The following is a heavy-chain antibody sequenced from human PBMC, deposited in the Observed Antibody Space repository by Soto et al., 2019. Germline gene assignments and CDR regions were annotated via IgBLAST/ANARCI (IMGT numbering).Heavy chain of an antibody. Sequence: QVQLVQSGAEVKKPGSSVKVSCKASGGTFSSYAISWVRQAPGQGLEWMGGIIAICGTANYAKKFQGRVTITADEYTSTAYMELSSLRSEDTAVYYCARDGIAARPIAWFDPWGQGTLVTVSS. D-gene: IGHD6-6*01. V-gene: IGHV1-69*12. CDR2: IIAICGTA. CDR3: ARDGIAARPIAWFDP. J-gene: IGHJ5*02. CDR1: GGTFSSYA.